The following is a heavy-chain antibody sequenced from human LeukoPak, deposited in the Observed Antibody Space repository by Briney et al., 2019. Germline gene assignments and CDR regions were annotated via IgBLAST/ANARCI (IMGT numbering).Heavy chain of an antibody. CDR3: ARGGDMESFDI. Sequence: GGSLRLSCAASGFTLSSFGMVWVRQAPGKGLEWVTLMWYDGRNKYYADSVKGRFTISRDNSKNTVYLQMNSLRGEDTAVYYCARGGDMESFDIWGQGTRVTVSS. CDR1: GFTLSSFG. V-gene: IGHV3-33*01. J-gene: IGHJ3*02. CDR2: MWYDGRNK. D-gene: IGHD3-16*01.